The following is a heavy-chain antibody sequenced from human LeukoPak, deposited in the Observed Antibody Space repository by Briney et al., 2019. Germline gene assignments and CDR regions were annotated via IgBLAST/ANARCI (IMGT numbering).Heavy chain of an antibody. Sequence: GGSLRPSWEGSGFFFNNYALTGVGKPPGKGLEWVSGIGWNSGSIDYADSVKGRFTISRDNAKNSLYLQMNSLRVEDTAFYYCAKDNRRHYTSGPNPDSLHWGQGALVTVSS. D-gene: IGHD6-19*01. CDR3: AKDNRRHYTSGPNPDSLH. CDR2: IGWNSGSI. V-gene: IGHV3-9*01. J-gene: IGHJ4*02. CDR1: GFFFNNYA.